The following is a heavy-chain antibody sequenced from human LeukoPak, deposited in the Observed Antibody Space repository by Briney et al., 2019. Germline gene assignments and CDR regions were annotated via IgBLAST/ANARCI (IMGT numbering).Heavy chain of an antibody. CDR1: GGSFSGYY. Sequence: SETLSLTRAVYGGSFSGYYWSWIRQPPGKGLEWIGEINHSGSTNYNPSLKSRVTISVDTSKNQFSLKLSSVTAADTAVYYCARARSTGSGSYYNGFGYWGQGTLVTVSS. D-gene: IGHD3-10*01. CDR2: INHSGST. V-gene: IGHV4-34*01. J-gene: IGHJ4*02. CDR3: ARARSTGSGSYYNGFGY.